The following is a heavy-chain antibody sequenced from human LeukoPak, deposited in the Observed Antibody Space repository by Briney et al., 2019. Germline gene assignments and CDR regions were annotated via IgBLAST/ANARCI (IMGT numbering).Heavy chain of an antibody. CDR3: ARKGVTMVRGVIPAFDY. CDR1: GGSISRSSYY. Sequence: SETLSLTCTVSGGSISRSSYYWGWIRQPPGKGLEWIGSIYYSGSTYYNPSLKSRVTISVDTSKNQFSLKLSSVTAADTAVYYCARKGVTMVRGVIPAFDYWGQGTLVTVSS. V-gene: IGHV4-39*01. CDR2: IYYSGST. D-gene: IGHD3-10*01. J-gene: IGHJ4*02.